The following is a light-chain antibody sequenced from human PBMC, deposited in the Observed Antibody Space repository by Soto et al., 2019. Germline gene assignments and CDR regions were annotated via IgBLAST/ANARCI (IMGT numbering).Light chain of an antibody. V-gene: IGLV2-8*01. CDR1: SSDVGGYNY. Sequence: QSALTQPPSASGSPGQSVTISCTGTSSDVGGYNYVSWYQQHPGKAPKLMIYEVTKRPSGVPDRFSASKSGNTASLTVSGLQAEDEADYYCSSYAGSNNLVFGTGTKLTV. CDR2: EVT. CDR3: SSYAGSNNLV. J-gene: IGLJ1*01.